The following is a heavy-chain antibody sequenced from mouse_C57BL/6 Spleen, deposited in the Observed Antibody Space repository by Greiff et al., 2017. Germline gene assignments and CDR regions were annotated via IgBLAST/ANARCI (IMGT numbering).Heavy chain of an antibody. J-gene: IGHJ3*01. Sequence: QVQLKQSGAELVKPGASVKLSCKASGYTFTESTIHWVKQRSGQGLEWIGWFYPGSGSIKYNEKFKDKATLTADKSSSTVYMELSRLTSEDSAVYVCARHEEGAYYSSYPWFAYWGQGTLVTVSA. CDR3: ARHEEGAYYSSYPWFAY. CDR1: GYTFTEST. CDR2: FYPGSGSI. D-gene: IGHD2-5*01. V-gene: IGHV1-62-2*01.